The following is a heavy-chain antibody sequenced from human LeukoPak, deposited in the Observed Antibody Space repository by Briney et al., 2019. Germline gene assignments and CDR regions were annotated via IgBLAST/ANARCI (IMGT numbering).Heavy chain of an antibody. V-gene: IGHV3-30-3*01. CDR3: ARDFAYSSSWYDY. CDR1: GFTFSSYA. CDR2: ISYDGSNK. Sequence: HPGGSLRLSCAASGFTFSSYAMHWVRQAPGKGLEWVAVISYDGSNKYYADSVKGRFTISRDNSKNTLYLQMNSLRAEDTAVYYCARDFAYSSSWYDYWGQGTLVTVSS. J-gene: IGHJ4*02. D-gene: IGHD6-13*01.